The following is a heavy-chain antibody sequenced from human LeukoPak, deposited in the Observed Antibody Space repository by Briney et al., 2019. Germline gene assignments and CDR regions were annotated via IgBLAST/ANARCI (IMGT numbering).Heavy chain of an antibody. CDR3: VRGYYYDSSGYWVRAFDI. D-gene: IGHD3-22*01. Sequence: SETLSLTCAVSGGSISSGGYSWGWIRQPPGKGLEWIGYMHHSGTTHYNPSLKSRVTISVDRSKNQFSLKLSSVTAADTAVYYCVRGYYYDSSGYWVRAFDIWGQGTMVTVSS. V-gene: IGHV4-30-2*01. CDR1: GGSISSGGYS. CDR2: MHHSGTT. J-gene: IGHJ3*02.